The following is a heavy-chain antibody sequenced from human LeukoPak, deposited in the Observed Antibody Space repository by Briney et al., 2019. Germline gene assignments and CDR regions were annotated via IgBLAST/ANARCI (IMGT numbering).Heavy chain of an antibody. J-gene: IGHJ5*02. CDR3: ARDRYLGELPPNWFDP. CDR2: ISAYNGNT. V-gene: IGHV1-18*01. Sequence: EASVKVSCKASGYTFTSYGISWVRQAPGQGPEWMGWISAYNGNTNYAQRLQGRVTMTTDTSTSTAYMELSSLRSEDTAVYYCARDRYLGELPPNWFDPWGQGTLVTVSS. CDR1: GYTFTSYG. D-gene: IGHD3-16*01.